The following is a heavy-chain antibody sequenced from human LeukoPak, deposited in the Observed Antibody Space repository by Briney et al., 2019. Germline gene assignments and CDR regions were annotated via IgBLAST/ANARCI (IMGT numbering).Heavy chain of an antibody. CDR1: GGSISSGDYY. D-gene: IGHD3/OR15-3a*01. J-gene: IGHJ3*02. Sequence: PSETLSLTCTVSGGSISSGDYYWSWIRQPPGKGLEWIGYIYYSGSTYYNPSLKSRVTISVDTSKNQFSLKLSSVTAADTAVYYCARYDVLDAFDIWGQGTMVTVSS. CDR2: IYYSGST. V-gene: IGHV4-30-4*01. CDR3: ARYDVLDAFDI.